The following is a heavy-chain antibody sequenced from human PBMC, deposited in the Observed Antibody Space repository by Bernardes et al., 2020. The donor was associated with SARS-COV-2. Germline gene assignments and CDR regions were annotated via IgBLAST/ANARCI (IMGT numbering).Heavy chain of an antibody. CDR3: ARGLGRGYSNMDV. V-gene: IGHV4-61*02. CDR1: GGSISSGNYY. J-gene: IGHJ6*02. CDR2: IYTTGST. Sequence: SETLSLTCTVSGGSISSGNYYWNWIRQPAGKGLEWIGRIYTTGSTHYNPSLKSRVTISVDTSKNQFSLNLNSVTAADTAVYYCARGLGRGYSNMDVWGQGTTVTVSS. D-gene: IGHD5-18*01.